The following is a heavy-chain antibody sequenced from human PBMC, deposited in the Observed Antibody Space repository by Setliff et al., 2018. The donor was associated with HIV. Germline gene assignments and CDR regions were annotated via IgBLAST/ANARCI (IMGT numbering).Heavy chain of an antibody. J-gene: IGHJ4*02. Sequence: PSETLSLTCAVSGYSISSGYYWGWIRQPPGKGLEWVGSIYYSGSTYYNPSLKSRVTISVDTSKNQFSLKLSSVTAADTAVYYCARVGYYSLDYWGQGSLVTVSS. D-gene: IGHD3-22*01. CDR1: GYSISSGYY. CDR2: IYYSGST. V-gene: IGHV4-38-2*01. CDR3: ARVGYYSLDY.